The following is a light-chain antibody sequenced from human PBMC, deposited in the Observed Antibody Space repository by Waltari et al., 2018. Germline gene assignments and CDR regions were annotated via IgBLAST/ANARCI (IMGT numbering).Light chain of an antibody. V-gene: IGLV4-69*01. CDR3: QTWGLV. CDR1: SGHSSYA. J-gene: IGLJ1*01. CDR2: LNSDGRH. Sequence: QLVLTQSPSASASLGPSVKLTCTLSSGHSSYAIAWHQQQPEKGPRYLMKLNSDGRHSKGDGIPDRFSGSSSGAERYLTISSLQSEDEADYYCQTWGLVFGTGTKVTVL.